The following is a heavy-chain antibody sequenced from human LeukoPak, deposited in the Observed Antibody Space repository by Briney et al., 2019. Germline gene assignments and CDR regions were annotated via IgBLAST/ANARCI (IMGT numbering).Heavy chain of an antibody. Sequence: GGSLRLSCVAFGFTFSFYWMGWVRQAPGKGLEWVANIKQDGSEKYYVDSARGRFTISRDNAKNSLYLQMNSLRAEDTAVYYCARDEHQYYSESSGRFDYWGQGTLVTVSS. J-gene: IGHJ4*02. CDR2: IKQDGSEK. V-gene: IGHV3-7*04. CDR3: ARDEHQYYSESSGRFDY. D-gene: IGHD3-22*01. CDR1: GFTFSFYW.